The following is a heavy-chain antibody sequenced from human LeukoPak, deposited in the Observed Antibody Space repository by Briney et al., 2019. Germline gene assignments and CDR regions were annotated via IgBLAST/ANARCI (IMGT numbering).Heavy chain of an antibody. D-gene: IGHD2-15*01. Sequence: GGSLSFSRAASGFTSTGYAMSWVRQAPGKGLEWVSSISGNGGKTYYADSVKGRFTISRDDSKNTLYLQMNSLRAEDTAVYYCAKSGLNRFDYWGQGTLVTVSS. CDR2: ISGNGGKT. V-gene: IGHV3-23*01. CDR3: AKSGLNRFDY. J-gene: IGHJ4*02. CDR1: GFTSTGYA.